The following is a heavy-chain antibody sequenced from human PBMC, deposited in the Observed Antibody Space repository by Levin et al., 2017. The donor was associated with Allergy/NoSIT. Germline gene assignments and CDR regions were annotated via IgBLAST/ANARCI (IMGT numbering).Heavy chain of an antibody. CDR2: IKQDGTEK. J-gene: IGHJ5*02. D-gene: IGHD6-13*01. V-gene: IGHV3-7*03. Sequence: PGGSLRLSCAASGFTFSSYWMSWVRQTPGKGLEWVANIKQDGTEKYYVDSVKGRFTISRDNAKNSLFLQMNSLRAEDTAMYYGATDWPLGKPASAPIGNWLDPRGQGTLVTVSS. CDR3: ATDWPLGKPASAPIGNWLDP. CDR1: GFTFSSYW.